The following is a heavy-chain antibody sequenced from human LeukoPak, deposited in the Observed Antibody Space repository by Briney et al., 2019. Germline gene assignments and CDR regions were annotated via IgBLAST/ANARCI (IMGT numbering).Heavy chain of an antibody. Sequence: SETLSLTCTVSGGSISSGSYYWGWIRQPAGKGLEWIGRIYTSGSTNYNPSLKSRVTISVDTSKNQFSLKLSSVTAADTAVYYCARETSYYYDSSGYYGPGYYFDYWGQGTLVTVSS. CDR1: GGSISSGSYY. V-gene: IGHV4-61*02. D-gene: IGHD3-22*01. J-gene: IGHJ4*02. CDR2: IYTSGST. CDR3: ARETSYYYDSSGYYGPGYYFDY.